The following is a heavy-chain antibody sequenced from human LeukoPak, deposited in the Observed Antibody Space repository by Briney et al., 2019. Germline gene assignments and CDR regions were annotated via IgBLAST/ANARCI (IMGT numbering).Heavy chain of an antibody. CDR3: ARVGGYGSGSPPFDY. D-gene: IGHD3-10*01. CDR2: INPSGGST. J-gene: IGHJ4*02. Sequence: ASVKVSCTASGYTFTSYYMHWVRQAPGQGLEWMGIINPSGGSTSYAQKFQGRVTMTRDTSTSTVYMELSSLRSEDTAVYYCARVGGYGSGSPPFDYWGQGTLVTVSS. CDR1: GYTFTSYY. V-gene: IGHV1-46*01.